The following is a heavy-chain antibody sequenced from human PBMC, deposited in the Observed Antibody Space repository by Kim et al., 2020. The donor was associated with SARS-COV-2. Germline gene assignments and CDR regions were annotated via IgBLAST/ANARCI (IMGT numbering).Heavy chain of an antibody. CDR1: GGSISSYY. Sequence: SETLSLTCTVSGGSISSYYWSWIRQPPGKGLEWIGYIYYSGSTNYNPSLKSRVTISVDTSKNQFSLKLSSVTAADTAVYYCARERLMVRGVNVFAFDIWGQGTMVTVSS. D-gene: IGHD3-10*01. V-gene: IGHV4-59*01. J-gene: IGHJ3*02. CDR2: IYYSGST. CDR3: ARERLMVRGVNVFAFDI.